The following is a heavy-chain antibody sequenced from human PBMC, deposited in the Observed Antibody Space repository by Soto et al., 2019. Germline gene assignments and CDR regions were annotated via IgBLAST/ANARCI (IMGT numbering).Heavy chain of an antibody. D-gene: IGHD3-3*01. CDR3: ARTSIFGVVLNAFDI. CDR2: IHYSGTT. V-gene: IGHV4-59*01. Sequence: SETLSLTCTVSGTSISSYYWSWIRQPPGKGLEWIANIHYSGTTNYNPSLASRVTLSVDTSKNQFSLKMTSVTAADRAMYFCARTSIFGVVLNAFDIWGQGTLVTVSS. J-gene: IGHJ3*02. CDR1: GTSISSYY.